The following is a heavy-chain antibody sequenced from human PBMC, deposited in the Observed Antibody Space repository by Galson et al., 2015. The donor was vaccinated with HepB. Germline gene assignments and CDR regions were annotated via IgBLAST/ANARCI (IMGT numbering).Heavy chain of an antibody. V-gene: IGHV1-18*01. CDR1: GYTFTSYG. CDR3: ARESGFGILWFGESEYFQH. Sequence: SVKVSCKASGYTFTSYGISWVRQAPGQGLEWMGWISAYNGNTNYAQKLQGRVTMTTDTSTSTAYMELRSLRSDDTAVYYCARESGFGILWFGESEYFQHWGQGTLVTVSS. D-gene: IGHD3-10*01. J-gene: IGHJ1*01. CDR2: ISAYNGNT.